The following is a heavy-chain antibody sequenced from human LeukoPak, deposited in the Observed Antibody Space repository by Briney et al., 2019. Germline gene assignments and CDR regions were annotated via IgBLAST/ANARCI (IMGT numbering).Heavy chain of an antibody. CDR1: GFTFSSYA. CDR3: AKEIGVGYCSSTSCYESNYYYYYGMDV. J-gene: IGHJ6*02. Sequence: GGSLRLSCAASGFTFSSYAMSWVRQAPGKGLEWVSAISGSGGSTYYADSVKGRFTISRDNSKNTLYLQMNSLRAEDTAVYYCAKEIGVGYCSSTSCYESNYYYYYGMDVWGQGTTVTVSS. D-gene: IGHD2-2*01. CDR2: ISGSGGST. V-gene: IGHV3-23*01.